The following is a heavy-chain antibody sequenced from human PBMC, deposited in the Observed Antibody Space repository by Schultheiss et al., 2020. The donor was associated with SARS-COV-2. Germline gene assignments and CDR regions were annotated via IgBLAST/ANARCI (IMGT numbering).Heavy chain of an antibody. Sequence: GESLKISCAASGFTFSDYYMSWIRQAPGKGLEWVSYIRYSGSNIYYADSVKGRFTISRDNAKNSLYLQMNSLRAEDTAVYYCARGESRSTYGGNLWGRGTLVTVSS. CDR3: ARGESRSTYGGNL. CDR1: GFTFSDYY. D-gene: IGHD4-23*01. V-gene: IGHV3-11*04. CDR2: IRYSGSNI. J-gene: IGHJ2*01.